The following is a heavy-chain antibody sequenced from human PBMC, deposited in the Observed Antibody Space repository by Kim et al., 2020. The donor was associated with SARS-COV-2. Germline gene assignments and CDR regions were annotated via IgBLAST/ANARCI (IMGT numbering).Heavy chain of an antibody. CDR1: GFTFSGYG. CDR3: VRDGITGTTEAFDI. CDR2: IRNDGSNK. V-gene: IGHV3-33*01. J-gene: IGHJ3*02. D-gene: IGHD1-7*01. Sequence: GGSLRLSCAASGFTFSGYGMHWVRQAPGKGLEWVAVIRNDGSNKNYADSVKGRFTISRDNSENTLYLQINSLRAEDTAVYYCVRDGITGTTEAFDIWGQGTMVTVSS.